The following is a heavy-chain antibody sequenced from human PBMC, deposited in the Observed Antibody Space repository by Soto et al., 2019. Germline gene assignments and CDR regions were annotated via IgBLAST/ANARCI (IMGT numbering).Heavy chain of an antibody. CDR2: IWYDGSNK. V-gene: IGHV3-33*01. CDR1: GFTFRSYG. Sequence: QVQLVESGGGVVQPGRSLRLSCAASGFTFRSYGMHWVRQAPGKGLEWVAVIWYDGSNKYYADSVKGRFTISRDNSKNTLYLQMNSLRAEDTAVYYCARDPYYYYGMDVWGQGTTVTVSS. CDR3: ARDPYYYYGMDV. J-gene: IGHJ6*02.